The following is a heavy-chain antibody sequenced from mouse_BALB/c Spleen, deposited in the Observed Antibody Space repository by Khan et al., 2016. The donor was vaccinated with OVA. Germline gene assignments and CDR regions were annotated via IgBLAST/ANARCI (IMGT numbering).Heavy chain of an antibody. CDR1: GYTFPEFT. Sequence: VQLQQSGPELVKPGASVKISCKTSGYTFPEFTVHWVKQSPGKSLDWIGVINPKNGDTAYNQKFKGKATLTVDKSSSTAYMEFRSLTSEDSAVYYCARDAGRYWGQGTSVTVAS. J-gene: IGHJ4*01. CDR2: INPKNGDT. V-gene: IGHV1-18*01. D-gene: IGHD3-3*01. CDR3: ARDAGRY.